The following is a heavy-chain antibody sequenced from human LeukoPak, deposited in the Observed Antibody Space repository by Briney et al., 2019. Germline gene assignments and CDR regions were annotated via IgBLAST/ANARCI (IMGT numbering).Heavy chain of an antibody. Sequence: GGSLRLSCAASGFTFSSYSMNWVRQAPGQGLEWVSSISSSSSYIYYADSVKGRFTISRDNAKYSLYLQMNSLRAEDTAVYYCARARGIYSSSSAPIDYWGQGTLVTVSS. CDR2: ISSSSSYI. CDR3: ARARGIYSSSSAPIDY. V-gene: IGHV3-21*01. D-gene: IGHD6-6*01. J-gene: IGHJ4*02. CDR1: GFTFSSYS.